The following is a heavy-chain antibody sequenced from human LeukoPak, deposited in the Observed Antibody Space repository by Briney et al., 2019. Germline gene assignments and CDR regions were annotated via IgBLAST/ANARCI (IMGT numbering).Heavy chain of an antibody. CDR1: GGSFSGYY. CDR3: ARSHRTDSSGYYNDAFDI. CDR2: INHSGST. V-gene: IGHV4-34*01. D-gene: IGHD3-22*01. Sequence: SETLSLTCAVYGGSFSGYYWSWIRQPPGKGLEWIGEINHSGSTNYNLSLKSRVTISVDTSKNQFSLKLSSVTAADTAVYYCARSHRTDSSGYYNDAFDIWGQGTMVTVSS. J-gene: IGHJ3*02.